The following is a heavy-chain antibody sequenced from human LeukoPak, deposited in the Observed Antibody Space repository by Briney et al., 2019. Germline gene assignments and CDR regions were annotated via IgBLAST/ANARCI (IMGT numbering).Heavy chain of an antibody. D-gene: IGHD6-19*01. V-gene: IGHV1-18*01. CDR2: ISAYNGNT. CDR3: ARDPARIIAVAGTDFWTGTAYDY. CDR1: GYTFTSYG. Sequence: GASVKVSCKASGYTFTSYGISWVRQAPGQGLEWMGWISAYNGNTNYAQKLQGRVTMTTDTSTSTAYMELRSLRSDDTAVYYCARDPARIIAVAGTDFWTGTAYDYWGQGTLVPSPQ. J-gene: IGHJ4*02.